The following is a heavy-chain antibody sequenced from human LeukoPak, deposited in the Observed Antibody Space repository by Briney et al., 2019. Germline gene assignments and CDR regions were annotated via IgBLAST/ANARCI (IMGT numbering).Heavy chain of an antibody. D-gene: IGHD4/OR15-4a*01. CDR2: ISGGSDTT. CDR1: GFTFNNYA. CDR3: ARVYADYAGYFFLAY. Sequence: GGSLRLSCAASGFTFNNYAMNWVRQAPGKGLEWVSSISGGSDTTYYADSAKGRFTISRDNPKNTLYLQMNSLRAGDKALYYCARVYADYAGYFFLAYWDQGPLVT. V-gene: IGHV3-23*01. J-gene: IGHJ4*02.